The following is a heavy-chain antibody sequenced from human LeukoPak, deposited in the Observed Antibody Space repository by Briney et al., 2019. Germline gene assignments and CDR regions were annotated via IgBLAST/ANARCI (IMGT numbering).Heavy chain of an antibody. D-gene: IGHD6-19*01. J-gene: IGHJ4*02. CDR3: ARLWWGGSGWPIDY. V-gene: IGHV5-51*01. CDR2: IYPGDADT. Sequence: GESLKISCKGSGYTFTSYWIAWVRLMPGKGLEWMGNIYPGDADTRYSPSLQGQVTMSADKSISTAYLQWSSPEASDTAMYYCARLWWGGSGWPIDYWGQGTLVTVSS. CDR1: GYTFTSYW.